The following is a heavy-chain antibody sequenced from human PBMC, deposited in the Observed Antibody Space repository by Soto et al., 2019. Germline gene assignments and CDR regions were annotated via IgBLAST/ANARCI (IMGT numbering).Heavy chain of an antibody. V-gene: IGHV1-2*02. J-gene: IGHJ5*02. CDR1: GFSFTGYY. CDR3: AKYLTRQLPYSVDP. Sequence: ASVKVSCKASGFSFTGYYIHWLRQAPGQGLEWMGWINAHSGGTEYAQKFQGRVTLTSDTSIATDYLTLTSLTSADPALYYCAKYLTRQLPYSVDPWGHGTQVTFSS. D-gene: IGHD6-6*01. CDR2: INAHSGGT.